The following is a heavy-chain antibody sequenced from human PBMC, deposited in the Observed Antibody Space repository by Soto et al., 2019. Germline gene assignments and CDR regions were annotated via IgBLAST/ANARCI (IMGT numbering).Heavy chain of an antibody. CDR3: AHAAWFGDGDYYYYGMDV. V-gene: IGHV2-5*02. Sequence: QITLKESGPTLVKPTQTLTLTCTFSGFSLSTSGVGVGWIRQPPGKALEWLALIYWDDDKRYSPSLKSRLTITKDTSKNQVVLTMTNMDPVDTATYYCAHAAWFGDGDYYYYGMDVWGQGTTVTVSS. D-gene: IGHD3-10*01. CDR1: GFSLSTSGVG. J-gene: IGHJ6*02. CDR2: IYWDDDK.